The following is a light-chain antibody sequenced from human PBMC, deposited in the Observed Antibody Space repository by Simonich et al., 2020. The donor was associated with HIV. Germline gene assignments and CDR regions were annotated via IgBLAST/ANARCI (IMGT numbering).Light chain of an antibody. CDR2: DVS. J-gene: IGKJ2*01. CDR1: QDISNY. Sequence: DIQMTQSPSTLSASVGNRVTITCRARQDISNYLNWYQQKPGKAPKLLIYDVSNLETGVPSRFSGSGSGTDFTLTISSLQPEDFATYYCQQSYSTPHTFGQGTKLEIK. V-gene: IGKV1-39*01. CDR3: QQSYSTPHT.